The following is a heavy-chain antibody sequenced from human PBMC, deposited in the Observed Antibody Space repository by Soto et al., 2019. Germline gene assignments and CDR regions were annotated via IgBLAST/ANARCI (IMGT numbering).Heavy chain of an antibody. CDR1: GYTFTSYA. D-gene: IGHD2-15*01. CDR2: IKAYNGNT. Sequence: ASVKVSCKASGYTFTSYAMHCVRQAPGQGLERMRWIKAYNGNTKYAKKFQGRVTITRDMSLRTAYIELSSLRSEDSAVYYWARHIVVVVAAIQDPWGQGTLVTVSS. CDR3: ARHIVVVVAAIQDP. V-gene: IGHV1-3*01. J-gene: IGHJ5*02.